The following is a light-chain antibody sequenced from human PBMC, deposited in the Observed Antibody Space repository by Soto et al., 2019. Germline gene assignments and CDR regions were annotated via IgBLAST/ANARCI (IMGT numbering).Light chain of an antibody. V-gene: IGKV1-17*01. J-gene: IGKJ1*01. CDR2: AAS. Sequence: DIQMTQSPSSLSASVGDRVTITCRASQGIGNDLGWYQQKPGKAPKRLIYAASSLQSGVPSRFSGSGSGTEFTLTITSLQPEDFAAYYGLQHNSYPLTFGQGTKVEIK. CDR1: QGIGND. CDR3: LQHNSYPLT.